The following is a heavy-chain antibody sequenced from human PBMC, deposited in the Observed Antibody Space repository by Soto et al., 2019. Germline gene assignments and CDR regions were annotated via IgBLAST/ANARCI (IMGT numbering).Heavy chain of an antibody. CDR2: VSYDGSNK. CDR3: ARTYCISTSCYSYFYYGMDI. J-gene: IGHJ6*02. V-gene: IGHV3-30-3*01. CDR1: GFTFSSYA. Sequence: QVQLVESGGGVVQPGRSLRLSCAASGFTFSSYAMHWVRLTPGKGLEWVAVVSYDGSNKYYADSVKGRFTISRDNSKNTLYLQMNSLRAEDTAVYYCARTYCISTSCYSYFYYGMDIWGQGTTVTVSS. D-gene: IGHD2-2*01.